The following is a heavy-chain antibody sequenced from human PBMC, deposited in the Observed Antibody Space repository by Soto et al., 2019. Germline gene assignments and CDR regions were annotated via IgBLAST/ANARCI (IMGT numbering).Heavy chain of an antibody. V-gene: IGHV3-15*07. CDR1: GFTFSNAW. Sequence: EVQLVESGGGLVKPGGSLRLSCAASGFTFSNAWMNWVRKAPGKGLEWVGRIKSKTDGGTTDYAAPVNGRFTISGDEYKNTLYMQMNSLITDGTAVHYFTTGDKDTAMERDYFDYWGQGTLVTVSS. CDR2: IKSKTDGGTT. CDR3: TTGDKDTAMERDYFDY. J-gene: IGHJ4*02. D-gene: IGHD5-18*01.